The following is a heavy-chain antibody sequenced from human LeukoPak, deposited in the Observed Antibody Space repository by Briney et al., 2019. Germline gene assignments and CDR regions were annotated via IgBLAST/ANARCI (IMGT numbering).Heavy chain of an antibody. V-gene: IGHV4-34*01. CDR1: GGSFSGYY. CDR3: ARVPARTYYDFWSGYQTEYYFDY. Sequence: PSETLSLTCAVYGGSFSGYYWSWIRQPPGKGLEWIGEINHSGSTNYNPPLKSRVTISVDTSKNQFSLKLSSVTAADTAVYYCARVPARTYYDFWSGYQTEYYFDYWGQGTLVTVSS. J-gene: IGHJ4*02. D-gene: IGHD3-3*01. CDR2: INHSGST.